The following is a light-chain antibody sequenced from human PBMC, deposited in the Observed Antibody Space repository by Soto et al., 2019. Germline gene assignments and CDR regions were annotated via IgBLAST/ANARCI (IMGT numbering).Light chain of an antibody. CDR3: QHYGRSPM. Sequence: EIVLTQSPGTLSLSPGERATLSCRASQSVTSTYLAWYQQRPGQTPRLRFYATSSRAIVVPDRFTGSGSGTDFNLTISRLEPEDFAVYYCQHYGRSPMFGQGTKVEI. V-gene: IGKV3-20*01. CDR1: QSVTSTY. J-gene: IGKJ1*01. CDR2: ATS.